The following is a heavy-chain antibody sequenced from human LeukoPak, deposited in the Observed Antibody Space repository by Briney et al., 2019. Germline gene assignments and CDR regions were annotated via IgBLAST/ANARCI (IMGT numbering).Heavy chain of an antibody. Sequence: GGSLRLSCAASGFTVSSNYMRWVRQAPGKGLEWVSVIYSGGSTYYADSVKGRFTISRDNSKNTLYLQMNSLRAEDTAVYYCARVAICYLGYYYYYMDVWGKGTTVTVSS. CDR1: GFTVSSNY. D-gene: IGHD2-21*01. V-gene: IGHV3-66*02. CDR2: IYSGGST. J-gene: IGHJ6*03. CDR3: ARVAICYLGYYYYYMDV.